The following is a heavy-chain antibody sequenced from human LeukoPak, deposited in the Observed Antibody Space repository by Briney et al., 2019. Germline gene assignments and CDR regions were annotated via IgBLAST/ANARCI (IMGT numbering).Heavy chain of an antibody. CDR1: GVSISSSNSY. J-gene: IGHJ4*02. CDR2: IYYSGNT. V-gene: IGHV4-39*01. Sequence: SETLSLTCTVSGVSISSSNSYWGWIRQPPGKGLEWIGSIYYSGNTYYNASLKSQVPISIDTSKNQFSLRLTSVTAADTAVYYCARQTGSGLFILPGGQGTLVTVSS. CDR3: ARQTGSGLFILP. D-gene: IGHD3/OR15-3a*01.